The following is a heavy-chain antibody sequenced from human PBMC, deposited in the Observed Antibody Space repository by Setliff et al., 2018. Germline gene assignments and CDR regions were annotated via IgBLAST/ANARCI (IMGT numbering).Heavy chain of an antibody. J-gene: IGHJ4*02. D-gene: IGHD5-18*01. V-gene: IGHV4-34*01. CDR3: ARGRGGYSYGYFHY. CDR1: GGSFSGYY. Sequence: SETLSLTCAGYGGSFSGYYWSWIRQPPGKGLEWIGEINHSGSTNYNPPLKSRVTISVDTSKNQCSLKLSSVTAADTAVYYCARGRGGYSYGYFHYWGQGTLVTVS. CDR2: INHSGST.